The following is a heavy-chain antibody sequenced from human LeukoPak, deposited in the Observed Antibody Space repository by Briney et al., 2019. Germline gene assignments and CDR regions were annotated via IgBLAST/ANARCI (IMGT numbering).Heavy chain of an antibody. Sequence: GGSLRLSCAASGFTVSSNYMSWVRQAPGKGLEWVSIIYSGGGTYYADSVKGRFTISRDNAKNSLYLQMNSLRAEDTALYYCAKDNDDILTGYYDYWGQGTLVTVSS. D-gene: IGHD3-9*01. CDR2: IYSGGGT. CDR3: AKDNDDILTGYYDY. CDR1: GFTVSSNY. J-gene: IGHJ4*02. V-gene: IGHV3-53*05.